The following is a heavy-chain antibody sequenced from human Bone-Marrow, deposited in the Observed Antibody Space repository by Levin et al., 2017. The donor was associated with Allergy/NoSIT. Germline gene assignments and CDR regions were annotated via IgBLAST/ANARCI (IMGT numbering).Heavy chain of an antibody. CDR2: IYYSGST. V-gene: IGHV4-39*01. J-gene: IGHJ4*02. D-gene: IGHD6-13*01. CDR1: GDSINSDSYY. CDR3: ARAPSTGAVGIDY. Sequence: TASETLSLTCTVSGDSINSDSYYWGWIRQPPGKGLEWIGSIYYSGSTYYNPSLKSRVTISVDTSKTQFSLKLSSVTAADTAVYYCARAPSTGAVGIDYWGQGALVTVSS.